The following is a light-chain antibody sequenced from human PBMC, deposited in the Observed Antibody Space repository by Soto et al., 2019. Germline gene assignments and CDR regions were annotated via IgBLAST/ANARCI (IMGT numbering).Light chain of an antibody. J-gene: IGKJ2*01. Sequence: DVVMTQSPLSLPVNLGQPASISCRSSQSLVYRDGNTYLNWFQQRPGQSPRRLIYKVSNRDSGVPDRFSGSGSGTDFTLKISRVEAEDVGVYYCMQGTHWMYTFGQGTKLEIK. CDR2: KVS. CDR1: QSLVYRDGNTY. V-gene: IGKV2-30*01. CDR3: MQGTHWMYT.